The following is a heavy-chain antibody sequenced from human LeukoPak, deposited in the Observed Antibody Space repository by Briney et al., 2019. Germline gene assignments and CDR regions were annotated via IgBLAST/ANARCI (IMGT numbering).Heavy chain of an antibody. J-gene: IGHJ4*02. D-gene: IGHD1-26*01. CDR1: GYSFTSYW. CDR2: IYPGDSDT. CDR3: ARGSGSYHTAYMN. V-gene: IGHV5-51*01. Sequence: GESLKISCKGSGYSFTSYWIGWVRQMPGKGLEXMXIIYPGDSDTRYSPSFQGQVTISADKSISTAYLQWSSLEASDTAMYYCARGSGSYHTAYMNWGQGTLVTVSS.